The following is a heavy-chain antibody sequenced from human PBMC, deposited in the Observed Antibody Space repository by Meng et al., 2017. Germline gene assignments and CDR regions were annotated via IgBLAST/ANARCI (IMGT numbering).Heavy chain of an antibody. CDR3: ARVRYYYDSSGPLDI. D-gene: IGHD3-22*01. CDR1: GGTFSSYA. Sequence: SVKVSCKASGGTFSSYAISWVRQAPGQGLEWMGGIIPIFGTANYAQKFQGRVTITTDESTSTAYMELSSLRSEDTDVYYCARVRYYYDSSGPLDIWGQGTMVTVSS. J-gene: IGHJ3*02. V-gene: IGHV1-69*05. CDR2: IIPIFGTA.